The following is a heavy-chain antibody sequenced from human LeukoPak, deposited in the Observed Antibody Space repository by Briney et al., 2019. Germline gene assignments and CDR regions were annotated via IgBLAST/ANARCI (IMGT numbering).Heavy chain of an antibody. J-gene: IGHJ3*02. CDR3: ARPASLCGGDCSSAGDAFDI. Sequence: GGSLRLSCAASRFTVSSNYMSWVRQAPGKGLEWVSVIYSGGSTYYADSVKGRFTISRDNSKNTVYLQMNRLRAEDTAVYYCARPASLCGGDCSSAGDAFDIWGQGTMVTVSS. D-gene: IGHD2-21*01. CDR2: IYSGGST. CDR1: RFTVSSNY. V-gene: IGHV3-53*01.